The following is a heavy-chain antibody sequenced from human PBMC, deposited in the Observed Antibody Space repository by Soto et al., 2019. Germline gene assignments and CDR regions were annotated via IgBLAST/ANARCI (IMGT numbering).Heavy chain of an antibody. V-gene: IGHV3-7*03. CDR2: MKQDGSEK. D-gene: IGHD2-15*01. CDR3: AGGRVGPLRPGYCSGGSCYLASYFDY. Sequence: GGSLRLSCAASGFSFSDSWIIWVRQAPGKGLEWVANMKQDGSEKHYVDSVKGRFTISRDNAKNSLYLQMKSLRAEDKAGYYCAGGRVGPLRPGYCSGGSCYLASYFDYWGQGTLVTVSS. J-gene: IGHJ4*02. CDR1: GFSFSDSW.